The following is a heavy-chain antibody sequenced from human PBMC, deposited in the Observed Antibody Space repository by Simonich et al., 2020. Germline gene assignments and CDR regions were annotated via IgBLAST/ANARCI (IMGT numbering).Heavy chain of an antibody. CDR3: ARHLQLGPFDY. Sequence: QVQLQQWGAGLLKPSETLSLTCAVYGGSFSGYYWSWIRQPPGKGLEWIGEINHKGSTNYNPSLKGRVTISVDTSKNQFSLKLSSVTAADTAVYYCARHLQLGPFDYWGQGTLVTVSS. J-gene: IGHJ4*02. CDR2: INHKGST. D-gene: IGHD1-1*01. V-gene: IGHV4-34*01. CDR1: GGSFSGYY.